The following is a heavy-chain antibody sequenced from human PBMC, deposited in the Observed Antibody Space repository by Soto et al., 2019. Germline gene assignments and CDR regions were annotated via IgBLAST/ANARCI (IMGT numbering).Heavy chain of an antibody. CDR3: AKDNPTQQLVRPYYYFYGMDV. V-gene: IGHV3-30*18. CDR2: ISYDGSNK. Sequence: GGSLRLSCAASGFTFSRYGMHWVRQAPGKGLEWVAVISYDGSNKYYADSVKGRFTISRDNSKNTLYLQMNSLRAEDTAVYFCAKDNPTQQLVRPYYYFYGMDVWGQGTTVTVSS. J-gene: IGHJ6*02. D-gene: IGHD6-13*01. CDR1: GFTFSRYG.